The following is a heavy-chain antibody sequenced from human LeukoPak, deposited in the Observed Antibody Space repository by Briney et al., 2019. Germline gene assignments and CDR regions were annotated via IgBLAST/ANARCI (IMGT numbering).Heavy chain of an antibody. D-gene: IGHD6-13*01. Sequence: ASVKVSSTASGYTFADYYVHWVRQAPGEGLEWMGWIRPKSGGTNYAQKFQGRVTMTRDTSISTAYMEQSRLTSDDTAVYYCARDSEAAAGLSFDYWGQGTLVTVSS. CDR1: GYTFADYY. CDR2: IRPKSGGT. J-gene: IGHJ4*02. CDR3: ARDSEAAAGLSFDY. V-gene: IGHV1-2*02.